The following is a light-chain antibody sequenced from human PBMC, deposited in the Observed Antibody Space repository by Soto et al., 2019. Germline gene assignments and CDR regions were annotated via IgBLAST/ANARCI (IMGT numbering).Light chain of an antibody. V-gene: IGLV2-23*01. J-gene: IGLJ3*02. CDR3: CSYAGSSTLWV. CDR1: NNDVGSYTL. Sequence: QAVVTQPASVSGSPGQSITISCTGTNNDVGSYTLVSWYQQHPGKAPKVMIYEGSKRPSGVSNRFSGSKSGNTASLTISGLQAEDEADYYCCSYAGSSTLWVFGGGTKLTVL. CDR2: EGS.